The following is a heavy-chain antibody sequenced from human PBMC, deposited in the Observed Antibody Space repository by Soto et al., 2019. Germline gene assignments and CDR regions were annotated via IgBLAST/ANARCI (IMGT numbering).Heavy chain of an antibody. V-gene: IGHV1-69*13. Sequence: ASVKVSCKASGGTFSSYAISWVRQAPGQGLEWMGGIIPMLGTANYAQKFQGRVTITADESTSTAYMELSSLRSEDTAVYYCARRYSYGYFDYWGQGTLVTVSS. CDR3: ARRYSYGYFDY. J-gene: IGHJ4*02. D-gene: IGHD5-18*01. CDR1: GGTFSSYA. CDR2: IIPMLGTA.